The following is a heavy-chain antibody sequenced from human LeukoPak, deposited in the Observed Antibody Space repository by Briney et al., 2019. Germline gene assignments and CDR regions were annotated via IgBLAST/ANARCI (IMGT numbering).Heavy chain of an antibody. CDR2: MHYSGNT. V-gene: IGHV4-30-4*08. D-gene: IGHD1-26*01. CDR1: GGSISSGDYY. Sequence: SETLSLTCTVSGGSISSGDYYWTWIRQPPGKGLEWIGYMHYSGNTYYNPSLKSRLTISVDTSKNQFSLKMSSVTAADTAVYYCARHLSGSSWFDPWGQGTLVTVSS. J-gene: IGHJ5*02. CDR3: ARHLSGSSWFDP.